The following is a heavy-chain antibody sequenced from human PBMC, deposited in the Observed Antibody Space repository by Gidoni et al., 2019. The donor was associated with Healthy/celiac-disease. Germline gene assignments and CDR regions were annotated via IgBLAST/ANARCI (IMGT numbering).Heavy chain of an antibody. J-gene: IGHJ4*02. Sequence: QVQLVQSGAEVKKPGASVTVSCKASGDTFTSYYMHWVRQAPGQGLAWMGIINPSGCSTSYAQKFQGRVTITRDTSTSTVYMELSSLRSEDTAVYYCARSHPQVVVMSFDSWGQGTLVTVSS. D-gene: IGHD2-21*01. CDR3: ARSHPQVVVMSFDS. CDR1: GDTFTSYY. CDR2: INPSGCST. V-gene: IGHV1-46*03.